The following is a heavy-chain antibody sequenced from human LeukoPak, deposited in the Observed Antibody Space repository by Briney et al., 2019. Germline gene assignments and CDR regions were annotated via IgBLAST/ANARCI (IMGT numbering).Heavy chain of an antibody. CDR2: IIPIFGTA. Sequence: ASVKVSCKASGGTFSSYAISWVRQAPGQGLEWMGGIIPIFGTANYAQKFQGRVTITTDESTSTAYMELSSLRSEDTAVYYCARGGDYYDSSGPPSAFDIWGQGTMVTVSS. CDR3: ARGGDYYDSSGPPSAFDI. J-gene: IGHJ3*02. V-gene: IGHV1-69*05. CDR1: GGTFSSYA. D-gene: IGHD3-22*01.